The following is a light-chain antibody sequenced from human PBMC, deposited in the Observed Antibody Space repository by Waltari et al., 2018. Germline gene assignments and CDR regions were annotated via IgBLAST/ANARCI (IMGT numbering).Light chain of an antibody. CDR2: AVK. J-gene: IGLJ2*01. V-gene: IGLV2-14*03. CDR3: TSYADIIPVV. Sequence: YQQFPGKAPKFLIYAVKRRPSDVSNRFAGSKSGSTASLTISVLQPQDEADYYCTSYADIIPVVFGGGTKLTVL.